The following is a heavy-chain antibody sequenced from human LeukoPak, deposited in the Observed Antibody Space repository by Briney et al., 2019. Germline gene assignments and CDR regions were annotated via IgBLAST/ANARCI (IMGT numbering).Heavy chain of an antibody. CDR3: ARDGLSYQLNSGSYHWYFDL. J-gene: IGHJ2*01. D-gene: IGHD1-26*01. Sequence: PGGSLRLSCAASGFTFSNYAMHWVRQAPGKGLEYVSVISTDGDTTFYANSVKGRFTISRDNSKNTLYLQMGSLRAEDMAVYYCARDGLSYQLNSGSYHWYFDLWGRGTLVTVSS. V-gene: IGHV3-64*01. CDR1: GFTFSNYA. CDR2: ISTDGDTT.